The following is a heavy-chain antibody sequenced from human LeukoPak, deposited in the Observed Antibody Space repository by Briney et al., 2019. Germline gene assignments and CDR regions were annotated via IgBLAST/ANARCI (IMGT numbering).Heavy chain of an antibody. V-gene: IGHV3-30*18. CDR3: AKGGYYYDSSGYQDFDY. CDR1: GSTFSSYG. J-gene: IGHJ4*02. D-gene: IGHD3-22*01. Sequence: GGSLRLSCEASGSTFSSYGMHWVRQAPGKGLEWVAVISYDGSNKYYADSVKGRFTISRDNSKNTLYLQMNSLRAEDTAVYYCAKGGYYYDSSGYQDFDYWGQGTLVTVSS. CDR2: ISYDGSNK.